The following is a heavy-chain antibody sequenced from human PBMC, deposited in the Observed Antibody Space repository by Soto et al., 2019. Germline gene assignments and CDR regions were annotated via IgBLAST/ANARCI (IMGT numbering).Heavy chain of an antibody. CDR2: INPSGGST. V-gene: IGHV1-46*01. Sequence: ASVKVSCKASGYTFTSYYMHWVRQAPGQGLEWMGIINPSGGSTSYAQKFQGRVTMTRDTSTSTVYMELSSLRSEDTAVYYCARSSSWYISRYYFHYWGQGTLVTVSS. CDR3: ARSSSWYISRYYFHY. J-gene: IGHJ4*02. D-gene: IGHD6-13*01. CDR1: GYTFTSYY.